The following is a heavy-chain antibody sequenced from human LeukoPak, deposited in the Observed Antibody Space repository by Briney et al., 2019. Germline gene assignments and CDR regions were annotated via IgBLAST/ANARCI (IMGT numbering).Heavy chain of an antibody. Sequence: PSETLSLTCTVSGGSISSSSYYWGWIRQPPGKGLEWIGSIYYSGSTYYNPSLKSRVTISVGTFKNQFSLKLSSVTAADTAVYYCARMEDIVVVWGTGRPRDYWGQGTLVTVSS. J-gene: IGHJ4*02. D-gene: IGHD2-2*01. V-gene: IGHV4-39*01. CDR1: GGSISSSSYY. CDR2: IYYSGST. CDR3: ARMEDIVVVWGTGRPRDY.